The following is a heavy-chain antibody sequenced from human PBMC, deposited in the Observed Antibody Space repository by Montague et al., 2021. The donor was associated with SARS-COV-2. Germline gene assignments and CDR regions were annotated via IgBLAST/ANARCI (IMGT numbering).Heavy chain of an antibody. CDR3: ARMRRRGGSVLGDPFDN. CDR2: IDWDDDT. CDR1: GFSLTTSGMS. D-gene: IGHD2-15*01. V-gene: IGHV2-70*11. J-gene: IGHJ3*02. Sequence: PALVKPTQTLTLSCTFSGFSLTTSGMSVTWIRQPPGKALEWLARIDWDDDTYYRTSLETRLTLSKDTSKNQVALTMTNVDPADTGTYFCARMRRRGGSVLGDPFDNWGQGTFVTVSS.